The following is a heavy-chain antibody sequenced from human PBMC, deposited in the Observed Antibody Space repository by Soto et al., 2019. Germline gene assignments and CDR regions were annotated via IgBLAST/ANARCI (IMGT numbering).Heavy chain of an antibody. CDR3: AKPLYDSSCYTEDAFDI. D-gene: IGHD3-22*01. J-gene: IGHJ3*02. CDR1: GYTFTSYG. CDR2: ISAYNGNT. Sequence: QVQLVQSGAEVKKPGASVKVSCKASGYTFTSYGISWVRQAPGQGLEWMGWISAYNGNTNYAQKLQGRVTMTTDTSTSTAYMELRSLRSDDTAVYYCAKPLYDSSCYTEDAFDIWGQGTMVTVSS. V-gene: IGHV1-18*01.